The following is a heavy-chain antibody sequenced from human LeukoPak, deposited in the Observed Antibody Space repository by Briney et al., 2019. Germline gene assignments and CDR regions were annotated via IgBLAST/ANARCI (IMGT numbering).Heavy chain of an antibody. CDR3: ASSRAGGYFDY. J-gene: IGHJ4*02. CDR1: GYTFTSYG. Sequence: RASVKVSCTASGYTFTSYGISWVRQAPGQGLEWMGWISAYNGNTNYAQKLQGRVTMTTDTSTSTAYMELRSLRSDDTAVYYCASSRAGGYFDYWGQGTLVTVSS. V-gene: IGHV1-18*04. CDR2: ISAYNGNT. D-gene: IGHD3-16*01.